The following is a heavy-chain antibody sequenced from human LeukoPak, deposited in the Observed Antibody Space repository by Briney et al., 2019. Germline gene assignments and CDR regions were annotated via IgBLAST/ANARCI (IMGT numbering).Heavy chain of an antibody. CDR3: ASFYGSGSWTDYYFDY. CDR2: IYYRGNT. CDR1: GGSISSGIYY. Sequence: PSETLSLTCTVSGGSISSGIYYWAWIRQPPGKGLEWIGSIYYRGNTYYNPSLKSRVTLSVDTSKNQFSLNLSSVTAADTAVYYCASFYGSGSWTDYYFDYWGQGALVTVSS. D-gene: IGHD3-10*01. J-gene: IGHJ4*02. V-gene: IGHV4-39*01.